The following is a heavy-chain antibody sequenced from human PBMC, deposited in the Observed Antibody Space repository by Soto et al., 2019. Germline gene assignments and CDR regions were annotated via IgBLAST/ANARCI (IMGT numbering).Heavy chain of an antibody. Sequence: ASVKVSCKASGYTFTSYYMHWVRQAPGQGLEWMGWISAYNGNTNYAQKLQGRVTMTTDTSTSTAYMELRSLRSDDTAVYYCARSPKVRSSSWYGKLGWFDPWGQGTLVTVSS. CDR3: ARSPKVRSSSWYGKLGWFDP. V-gene: IGHV1-18*04. CDR2: ISAYNGNT. J-gene: IGHJ5*02. CDR1: GYTFTSYY. D-gene: IGHD6-13*01.